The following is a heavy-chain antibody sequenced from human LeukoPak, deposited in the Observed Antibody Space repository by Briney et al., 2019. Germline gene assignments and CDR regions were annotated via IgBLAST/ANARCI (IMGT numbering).Heavy chain of an antibody. CDR3: TTGHSSSWYGPYYFDY. Sequence: PGGSLRLSCAASGFTFSNAWMSWVRQAPGKGLEWVGRIKSKTDGGTTDYAAPVKGRFTISRDDSKNTLYQQMNSLKTEDTAVYYCTTGHSSSWYGPYYFDYWGQGTLVTVSS. CDR2: IKSKTDGGTT. J-gene: IGHJ4*02. V-gene: IGHV3-15*01. CDR1: GFTFSNAW. D-gene: IGHD6-13*01.